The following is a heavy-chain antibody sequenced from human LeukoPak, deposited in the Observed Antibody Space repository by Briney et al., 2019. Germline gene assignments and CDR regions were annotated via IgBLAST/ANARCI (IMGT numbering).Heavy chain of an antibody. D-gene: IGHD3-3*02. J-gene: IGHJ3*01. CDR1: GGSFSDYP. CDR3: VRPDRIFGVPAAFDA. CDR2: IIPKYSSS. Sequence: SVKVSCKASGGSFSDYPINWVRQAPGQGLEWLGGIIPKYSSSNYAQAFQGRVTITADESTNTVYMEMSGLRPDDTAVYYCVRPDRIFGVPAAFDAWGQGTLVAVSS. V-gene: IGHV1-69*13.